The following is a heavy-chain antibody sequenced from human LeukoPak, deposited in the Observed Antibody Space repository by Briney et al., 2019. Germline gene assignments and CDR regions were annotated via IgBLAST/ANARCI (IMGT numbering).Heavy chain of an antibody. J-gene: IGHJ4*02. CDR2: IYYSGST. D-gene: IGHD3-3*01. CDR1: GGSISSSSYY. V-gene: IGHV4-39*01. CDR3: ARRNYDFWSGYSYYFDY. Sequence: SETLSLTCTVSGGSISSSSYYWGWIRQPPGKGLERIGSIYYSGSTYYNPSLKSRVTISVDTSKNQFSLKLSSVTAADTAVYYCARRNYDFWSGYSYYFDYWGQGTLVTVSS.